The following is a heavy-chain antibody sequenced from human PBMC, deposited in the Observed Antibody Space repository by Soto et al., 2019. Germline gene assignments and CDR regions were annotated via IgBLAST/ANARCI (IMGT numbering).Heavy chain of an antibody. CDR1: GFTFSSYA. Sequence: EVQLLESGGGLVQPGGSLRLSCAASGFTFSSYAMSWVRQAPGKGLEWVSAISGSGGSTYYADSVKGRFTISRDNSKNTLYLQMNSLRAEDTAVYYCAKQEYSSSWYRSYYYYGMDVWGQGTTVTVSS. V-gene: IGHV3-23*01. CDR3: AKQEYSSSWYRSYYYYGMDV. J-gene: IGHJ6*02. CDR2: ISGSGGST. D-gene: IGHD6-13*01.